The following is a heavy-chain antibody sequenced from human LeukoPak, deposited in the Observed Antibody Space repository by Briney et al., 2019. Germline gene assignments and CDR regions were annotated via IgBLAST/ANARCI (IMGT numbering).Heavy chain of an antibody. CDR2: APHDRSSP. CDR3: AKPARTDAFDI. V-gene: IGHV3-30*18. Sequence: GRSLRLSCAVSGFRFNSHNMHWVRQAPNKGLEWVAVAPHDRSSPSHAASVNGRFTISRDNSKNKLYLQMNSLRAEDTAVYYCAKPARTDAFDIWGQGTMITVSS. J-gene: IGHJ3*02. CDR1: GFRFNSHN. D-gene: IGHD1-14*01.